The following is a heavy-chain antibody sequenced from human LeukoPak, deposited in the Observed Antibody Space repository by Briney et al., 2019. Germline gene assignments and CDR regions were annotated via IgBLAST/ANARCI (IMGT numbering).Heavy chain of an antibody. Sequence: RASVKVSCKASGYTFTSYDINWVRQATGQGLEWMGWMNPNSGNTGYAQKFQGRVTMTRNTSISTAYMELSRLRSEDTAVYYCARVYSGYDSEQWLVPHYYYGMDVWGQGTTVTVSS. D-gene: IGHD5-12*01. V-gene: IGHV1-8*01. CDR2: MNPNSGNT. CDR1: GYTFTSYD. J-gene: IGHJ6*02. CDR3: ARVYSGYDSEQWLVPHYYYGMDV.